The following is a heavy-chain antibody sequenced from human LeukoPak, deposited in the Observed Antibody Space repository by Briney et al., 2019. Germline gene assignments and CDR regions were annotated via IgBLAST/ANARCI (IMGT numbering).Heavy chain of an antibody. V-gene: IGHV1-69*05. CDR1: GGTFSSYA. CDR2: IIPIFGTA. CDR3: ARDFQLLAAAGTNYYYYMDV. D-gene: IGHD6-13*01. J-gene: IGHJ6*03. Sequence: SVKVSCKASGGTFSSYAISWVRQAPGQGLEWMGGIIPIFGTANYAQKFQGRVTITTDESTSTAYMELSSLRSEDTAVYYCARDFQLLAAAGTNYYYYMDVWGKGTTVTVSS.